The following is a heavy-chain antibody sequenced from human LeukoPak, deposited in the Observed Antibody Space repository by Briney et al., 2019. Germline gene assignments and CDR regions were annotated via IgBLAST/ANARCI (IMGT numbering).Heavy chain of an antibody. CDR1: GYTFTSYA. CDR2: IIPIFGTA. Sequence: ASVKVSCKASGYTFTSYAMNWVRQAPGRGLEWMGGIIPIFGTANYAQKFQGRVTITADKSTSTAYMELSSLRSEDTAVYYCAREARGYSYTYYFDYWGQGTLVTVSS. J-gene: IGHJ4*02. D-gene: IGHD5-18*01. V-gene: IGHV1-69*06. CDR3: AREARGYSYTYYFDY.